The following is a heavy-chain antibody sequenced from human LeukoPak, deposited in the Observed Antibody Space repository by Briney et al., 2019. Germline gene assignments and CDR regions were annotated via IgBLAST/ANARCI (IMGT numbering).Heavy chain of an antibody. Sequence: ASVKVSCKASGYXFTTYYMHWVRQAPGQGLVWMGLINPSGGGTRYAQKFQGRVTMTRDTSTSTVYMELSSLRSEDTAVYYCASGYKTVSVFDHWDQGTLVTVSS. CDR3: ASGYKTVSVFDH. J-gene: IGHJ4*02. CDR2: INPSGGGT. D-gene: IGHD5-24*01. V-gene: IGHV1-46*01. CDR1: GYXFTTYY.